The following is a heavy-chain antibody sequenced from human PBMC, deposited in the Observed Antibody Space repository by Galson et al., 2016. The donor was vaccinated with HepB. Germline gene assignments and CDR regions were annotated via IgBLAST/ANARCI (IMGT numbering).Heavy chain of an antibody. J-gene: IGHJ4*02. D-gene: IGHD3-9*01. CDR3: ARGGPARTGFTVFDY. Sequence: SVKVSCKASGGTFSSYAISWVRQAPGQGLEWMGGIIPIFGTANYAQKFQGRVTITADESTSTAYMELSSLRSEDTAVYYCARGGPARTGFTVFDYWGQGTLVTVSS. CDR1: GGTFSSYA. CDR2: IIPIFGTA. V-gene: IGHV1-69*13.